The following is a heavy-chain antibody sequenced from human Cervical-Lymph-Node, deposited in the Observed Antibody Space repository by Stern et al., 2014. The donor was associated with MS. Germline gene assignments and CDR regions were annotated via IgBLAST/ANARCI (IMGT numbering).Heavy chain of an antibody. D-gene: IGHD3-22*01. V-gene: IGHV3-33*01. CDR3: ARSRLTDYDSSGFDY. CDR1: GFSFSRYG. J-gene: IGHJ4*02. Sequence: VQLVESGGGVVQPGRSLRLSCVASGFSFSRYGMHWVRPAPDRGLEWVAVIWYDETDNYYADSVKGRFTISRDDSKNTMYLQMNNVRVEDTAVYFCARSRLTDYDSSGFDYWGQGTLVTVSS. CDR2: IWYDETDN.